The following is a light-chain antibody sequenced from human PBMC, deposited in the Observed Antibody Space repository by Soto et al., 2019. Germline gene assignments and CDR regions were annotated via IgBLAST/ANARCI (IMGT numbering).Light chain of an antibody. Sequence: EIVLTQSPGTLSLSPGERATLSCRASQSVSSSYLAWYQQKPGQAPRLLIYGASSRATGIPDRFSGSGSGTDCTLTISRLEPEDFAVDYCQQYGSSPPAFGQGTKVDIK. J-gene: IGKJ1*01. CDR2: GAS. CDR3: QQYGSSPPA. CDR1: QSVSSSY. V-gene: IGKV3-20*01.